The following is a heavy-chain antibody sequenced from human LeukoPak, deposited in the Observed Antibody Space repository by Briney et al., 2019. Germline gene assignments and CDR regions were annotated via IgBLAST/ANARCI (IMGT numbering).Heavy chain of an antibody. CDR1: GFTVRSNH. CDR3: ARDLGSSLDY. J-gene: IGHJ4*02. CDR2: IYGGGST. Sequence: GGSLRLSCAASGFTVRSNHMSWVRQAPGKGLEWVSIIYGGGSTYYADSVKGRFTISRDNSKNTLYLQMNSLRAEGTAVYYCARDLGSSLDYWGQGTLVAVSS. D-gene: IGHD6-13*01. V-gene: IGHV3-53*01.